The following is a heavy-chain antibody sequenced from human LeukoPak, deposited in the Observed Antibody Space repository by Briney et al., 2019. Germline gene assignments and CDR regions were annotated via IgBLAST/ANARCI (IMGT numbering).Heavy chain of an antibody. J-gene: IGHJ3*01. CDR2: TYHSGNT. CDR1: GGSVKSGDHY. V-gene: IGHV4-31*03. D-gene: IGHD2/OR15-2a*01. CDR3: ASFGAFDV. Sequence: SETLSLTCTVSGGSVKSGDHYWTWIRQHPGKGLEWIGYTYHSGNTYYNPSLKSRVTISVDTSKNQFSLTLNSVSAADTAVYYYASFGAFDVWGQGTMVTVSS.